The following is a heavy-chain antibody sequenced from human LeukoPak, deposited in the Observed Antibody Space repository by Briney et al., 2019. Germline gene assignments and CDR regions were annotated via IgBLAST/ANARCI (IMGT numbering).Heavy chain of an antibody. J-gene: IGHJ4*02. CDR2: IYTSGRI. V-gene: IGHV4-4*07. Sequence: SETLSLTCTVPGGSISSYYWSWIRQPAGKGLEWLGLIYTSGRINYNSSLKSRLTISVDTSKNQFSLELRSVTAADTAVYYCARDLGGGSRGWGQGTLVTVSS. D-gene: IGHD2-15*01. CDR1: GGSISSYY. CDR3: ARDLGGGSRG.